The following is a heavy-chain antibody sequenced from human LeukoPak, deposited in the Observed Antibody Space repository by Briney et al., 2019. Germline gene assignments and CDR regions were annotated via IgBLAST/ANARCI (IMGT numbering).Heavy chain of an antibody. D-gene: IGHD6-6*01. CDR2: ISSSSSYI. CDR1: GFTFSSYS. Sequence: GGSLRLSCAASGFTFSSYSMNWVRQAPGKGLEWVSAISSSSSYIYYADSVKGRFTISRDNAKNSLYLQMNSLRTEDTAVYYCANLAASSVGDYRGQGTLVTVSS. CDR3: ANLAASSVGDY. J-gene: IGHJ4*02. V-gene: IGHV3-21*01.